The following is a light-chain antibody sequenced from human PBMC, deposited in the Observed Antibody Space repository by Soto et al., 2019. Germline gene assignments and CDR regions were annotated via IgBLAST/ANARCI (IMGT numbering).Light chain of an antibody. Sequence: IPITPSPSPPASSVGGRVPITFRASQGIRNDLGWYQQKPGKAPKLLIYAASSLQSGVPSRFSGSGSGTDFTLTISSLQPEDFATYYCLQDYNYPRTFGQGTKVDIK. CDR3: LQDYNYPRT. J-gene: IGKJ1*01. V-gene: IGKV1-6*01. CDR1: QGIRND. CDR2: AAS.